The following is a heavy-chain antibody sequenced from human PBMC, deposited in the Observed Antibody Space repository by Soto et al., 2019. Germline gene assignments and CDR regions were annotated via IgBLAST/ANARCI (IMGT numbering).Heavy chain of an antibody. Sequence: PGESLKISFKGSGDIFSTYWIAWVRQMPGKGLELMGIIYPGDSDTRYSPSFQGQVTISADKSISTAYLQWSSLKASDTAMYYCARVDVPAAIGFDPCGQGTLVTVSS. V-gene: IGHV5-51*01. CDR2: IYPGDSDT. CDR1: GDIFSTYW. D-gene: IGHD2-2*01. CDR3: ARVDVPAAIGFDP. J-gene: IGHJ5*02.